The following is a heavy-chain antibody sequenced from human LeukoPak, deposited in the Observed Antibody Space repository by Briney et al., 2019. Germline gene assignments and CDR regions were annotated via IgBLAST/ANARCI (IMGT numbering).Heavy chain of an antibody. CDR3: TREARVGNWFDP. Sequence: ASVKVSCRASGYTFTDYYIHGVRQASGQGLEWMGWINPDNGGTNYAQKFQGRVTMTRDTSIRTVYMDLSRLRSDDTAVFYCTREARVGNWFDPWGQGTQVTVSS. J-gene: IGHJ5*02. CDR1: GYTFTDYY. V-gene: IGHV1-2*02. D-gene: IGHD2-2*01. CDR2: INPDNGGT.